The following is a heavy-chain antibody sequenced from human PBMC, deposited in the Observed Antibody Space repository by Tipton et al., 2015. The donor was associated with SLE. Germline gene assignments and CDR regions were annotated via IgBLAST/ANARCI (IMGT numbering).Heavy chain of an antibody. Sequence: SLRLSCAASGFHFNSYGMHWVRQAPGKGLEWVAVIWYDGNKEHYADSVKGRFSISRDNSKNTLYLQMNSLRAEDTAVYYCARPRGPGDNYYYMDVWGKGTTVTVSS. CDR1: GFHFNSYG. CDR2: IWYDGNKE. J-gene: IGHJ6*03. V-gene: IGHV3-33*01. CDR3: ARPRGPGDNYYYMDV. D-gene: IGHD7-27*01.